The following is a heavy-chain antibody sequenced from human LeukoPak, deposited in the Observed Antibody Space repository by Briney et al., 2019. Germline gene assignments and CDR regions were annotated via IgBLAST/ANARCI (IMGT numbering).Heavy chain of an antibody. J-gene: IGHJ4*02. CDR2: ISGSGGDT. D-gene: IGHD3-10*01. CDR1: GFTFSSYA. CDR3: AKDRVVRGVMGAGGY. Sequence: GGSLRLSCAASGFTFSSYAMSWVRQAPGKGLEWVSAISGSGGDTYYADSVKGRFTISRDNSKNTLYLQMNSLRAEDTAVYYCAKDRVVRGVMGAGGYWGQGTLVTVSP. V-gene: IGHV3-23*01.